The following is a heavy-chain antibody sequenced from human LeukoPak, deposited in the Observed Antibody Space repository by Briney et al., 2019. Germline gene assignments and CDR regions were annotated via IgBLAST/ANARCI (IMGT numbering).Heavy chain of an antibody. CDR3: AKEGGNLGGAFDI. V-gene: IGHV3-30*02. D-gene: IGHD1-14*01. Sequence: GGSLRLSCAASGFTFSSYGMHWVRQAPGKGLEWVAFIRYDGSNKYYADSVKGRFTISRDNSKNTLYLQMNSLRAEDTAVYYCAKEGGNLGGAFDIWGQGTMVTVSS. CDR1: GFTFSSYG. J-gene: IGHJ3*02. CDR2: IRYDGSNK.